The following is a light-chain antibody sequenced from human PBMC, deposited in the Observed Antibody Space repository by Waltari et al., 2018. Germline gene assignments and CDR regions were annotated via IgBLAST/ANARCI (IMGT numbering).Light chain of an antibody. CDR2: DAS. V-gene: IGKV3-20*01. Sequence: EIVLTQSPGTLSLSPGDRATISCRASQIVGRSFAGYQQKPGQAPRLLIYDASSRAAGIPDRFSGSGSGTDFSLAISRLEPEDFAVYYCQKYVSLPATFGQGTKVEIK. CDR1: QIVGRS. J-gene: IGKJ1*01. CDR3: QKYVSLPAT.